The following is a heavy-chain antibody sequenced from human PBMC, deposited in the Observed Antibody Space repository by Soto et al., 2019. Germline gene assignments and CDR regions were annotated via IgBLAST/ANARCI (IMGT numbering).Heavy chain of an antibody. CDR3: ARHKVVASTGPTFDS. CDR2: IFSSGRI. V-gene: IGHV4-59*08. J-gene: IGHJ4*02. D-gene: IGHD5-12*01. Sequence: PSETLSLTCIVSGASISGNSWSWIRQPPGKELEWIACIFSSGRISYNPSLQSRLTLLVDTSKNQLSLELTSVTAADTAVYFCARHKVVASTGPTFDSWGQGALVT. CDR1: GASISGNS.